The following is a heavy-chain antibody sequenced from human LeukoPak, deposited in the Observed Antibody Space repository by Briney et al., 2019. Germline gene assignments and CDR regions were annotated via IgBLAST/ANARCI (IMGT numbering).Heavy chain of an antibody. Sequence: GGSLRLSCAVSGFTFSGYWMTWVRQAPGKGLEWVANIKKDGGEQYYAGSLKGRFTISRDNDKNSLYLQMNSLRIEDTAMYYCARAVTYFYGSVTYDWFDPWGQGTLVTVSS. CDR1: GFTFSGYW. V-gene: IGHV3-7*01. CDR3: ARAVTYFYGSVTYDWFDP. CDR2: IKKDGGEQ. J-gene: IGHJ5*02. D-gene: IGHD3-10*01.